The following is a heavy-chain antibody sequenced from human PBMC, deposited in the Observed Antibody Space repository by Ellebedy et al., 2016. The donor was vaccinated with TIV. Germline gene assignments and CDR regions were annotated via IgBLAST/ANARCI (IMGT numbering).Heavy chain of an antibody. D-gene: IGHD1-26*01. CDR1: GFTFSSSD. CDR3: ARESPDAISAGWYFEL. CDR2: IGRGGDT. J-gene: IGHJ2*01. V-gene: IGHV3-13*01. Sequence: GESLKISCVASGFTFSSSDMHWVRQTPGKGLEWVSAIGRGGDTYYLDSVKGRFTISREDYKNSLYLQMRSLRDDDTAVYYCARESPDAISAGWYFELWGRGTAVTVSS.